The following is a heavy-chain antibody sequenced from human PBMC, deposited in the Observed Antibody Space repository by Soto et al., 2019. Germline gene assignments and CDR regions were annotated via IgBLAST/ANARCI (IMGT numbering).Heavy chain of an antibody. J-gene: IGHJ4*02. CDR1: GFTFSTYA. V-gene: IGHV3-64*01. CDR2: ISTNGYGT. D-gene: IGHD3-10*01. Sequence: GSLRLSCAASGFTFSTYAMHWVRQAPGKGLEYVSAISTNGYGTYYANSVKGRFTISRDNSKNTLYLQMGSLRPEDMAVYYCARYGSGSSYDYWGQGTLVTVSS. CDR3: ARYGSGSSYDY.